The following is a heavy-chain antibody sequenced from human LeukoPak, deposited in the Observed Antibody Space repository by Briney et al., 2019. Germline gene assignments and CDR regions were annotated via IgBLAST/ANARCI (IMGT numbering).Heavy chain of an antibody. D-gene: IGHD5-12*01. J-gene: IGHJ4*02. CDR3: ARATDYFDY. CDR2: IYYSGSS. Sequence: SSETLSLTCTVSGGTISSYYWSWIRQPPGKGLEWIGYIYYSGSSNYNPSLKSRVTTSVDTSKNQFSLKLSSVTAADTAVYYCARATDYFDYWGQGTLVTVSS. CDR1: GGTISSYY. V-gene: IGHV4-59*08.